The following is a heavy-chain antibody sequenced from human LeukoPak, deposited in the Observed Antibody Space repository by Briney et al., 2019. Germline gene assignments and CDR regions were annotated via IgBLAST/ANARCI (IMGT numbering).Heavy chain of an antibody. CDR2: ISGSGGGT. CDR1: GFTFSSYA. V-gene: IGHV3-23*01. D-gene: IGHD6-13*01. J-gene: IGHJ4*02. CDR3: AKDRVKGIAESYFDY. Sequence: GGSLRLSCAASGFTFSSYAMSWVRQAPGKGLEWVSAISGSGGGTYFADSVKGRFTISRDNSKNTLYLRMNSLRAEDTAVYYCAKDRVKGIAESYFDYWGQGTLVTVSS.